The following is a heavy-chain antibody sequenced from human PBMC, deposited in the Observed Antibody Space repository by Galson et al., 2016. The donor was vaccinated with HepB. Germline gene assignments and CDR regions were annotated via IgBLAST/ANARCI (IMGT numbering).Heavy chain of an antibody. CDR3: AGEAVRGDGYSLAH. D-gene: IGHD5-24*01. V-gene: IGHV1-2*02. J-gene: IGHJ1*01. Sequence: SVKVSCKASKYTFTVYYIHWVRQAPGQGLEWVGWISPNSGGTNYAQKFQGRVTMTRDTSITTEYMELSSLRSDVTAVYYCAGEAVRGDGYSLAHLGQGTLVTCSS. CDR1: KYTFTVYY. CDR2: ISPNSGGT.